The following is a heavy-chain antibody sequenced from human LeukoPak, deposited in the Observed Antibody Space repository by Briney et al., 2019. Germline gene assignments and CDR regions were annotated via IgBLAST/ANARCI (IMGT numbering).Heavy chain of an antibody. Sequence: SETLSLTCAVYGGSFSGYYWSWIRQPPGKGLEWIGEIDHSGSTNYNSSLKSRVTISVDTSKNQFSLKLSSLAAADTAVYYRGRQSVTFSGVVITEGPGYMDVWGKGTKVSDCS. CDR2: IDHSGST. CDR1: GGSFSGYY. V-gene: IGHV4-34*01. CDR3: GRQSVTFSGVVITEGPGYMDV. J-gene: IGHJ6*03. D-gene: IGHD2-21*01.